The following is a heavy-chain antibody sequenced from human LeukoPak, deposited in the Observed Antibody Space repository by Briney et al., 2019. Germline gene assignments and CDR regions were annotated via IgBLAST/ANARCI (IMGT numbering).Heavy chain of an antibody. J-gene: IGHJ4*02. CDR3: ARTATSRPFLDN. D-gene: IGHD2-21*02. CDR2: IYYSGSI. CDR1: GDSISSHY. Sequence: SETLSLTCTVSGDSISSHYWSWIRQPPGKGLEWIGYIYYSGSINYNPSLKSRVTISVDTSKNQFSLRLTSVTAADTAVYYCARTATSRPFLDNWGQGTLVTVSS. V-gene: IGHV4-59*08.